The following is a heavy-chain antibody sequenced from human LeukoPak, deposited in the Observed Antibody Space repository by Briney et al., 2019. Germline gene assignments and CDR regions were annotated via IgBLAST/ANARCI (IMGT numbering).Heavy chain of an antibody. CDR3: ARDIRGVITWFDP. J-gene: IGHJ5*02. V-gene: IGHV1-2*02. CDR2: INPDSGDT. CDR1: GYCFTGYY. Sequence: ASVKVSCKASGYCFTGYYIHWVRQAPGQGLEWMGWINPDSGDTDYAQKFHGRVTMTRDTSIGTAYMDLSRLTSDDTALYYCARDIRGVITWFDPWGQGTLSPSPQ. D-gene: IGHD3-10*01.